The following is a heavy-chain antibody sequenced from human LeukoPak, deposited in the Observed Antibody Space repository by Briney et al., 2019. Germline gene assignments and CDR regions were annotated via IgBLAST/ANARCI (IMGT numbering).Heavy chain of an antibody. V-gene: IGHV1-18*01. CDR2: ISAYNGNT. D-gene: IGHD3-3*01. Sequence: ASVKVSCKASGYTFTSYGISWVRQAPGQGLEWMGWISAYNGNTNYAQKLQGRVTMTTDTSTSTAYMELRSLRSDDTAVYYCARGPYYDFWSGYYKADYYYYMDVWGKGTTVTVSS. CDR1: GYTFTSYG. J-gene: IGHJ6*03. CDR3: ARGPYYDFWSGYYKADYYYYMDV.